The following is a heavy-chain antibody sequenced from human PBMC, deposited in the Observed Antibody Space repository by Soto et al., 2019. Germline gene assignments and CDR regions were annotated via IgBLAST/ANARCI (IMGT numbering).Heavy chain of an antibody. V-gene: IGHV4-30-2*01. D-gene: IGHD3-16*01. Sequence: SVTLSLTCTFSGGSIISGGYSLSWIQQPPGKGLEWIGYIYHSGSTYYNPSLKSRVTISVDRSRNQFSLRMNSVTAADTAIYYCARHHDAGYYFDYWGQGTQVTVSS. CDR3: ARHHDAGYYFDY. CDR1: GGSIISGGYS. J-gene: IGHJ4*02. CDR2: IYHSGST.